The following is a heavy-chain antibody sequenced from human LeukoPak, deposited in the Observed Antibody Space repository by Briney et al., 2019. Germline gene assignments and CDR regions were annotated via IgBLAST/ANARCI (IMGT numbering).Heavy chain of an antibody. D-gene: IGHD2-2*01. CDR2: IYTSGST. V-gene: IGHV4-59*10. Sequence: SETLSLTCAVYGGSFSGYYWSWIRQPAGXXXEWIGRIYTSGSTNYNPSLKSRVTMSVDTSKNQFSLKLSSVTAADTAVYYCARDDLGYCSSTSCYVPWGQGTLVTVSS. CDR1: GGSFSGYY. CDR3: ARDDLGYCSSTSCYVP. J-gene: IGHJ5*02.